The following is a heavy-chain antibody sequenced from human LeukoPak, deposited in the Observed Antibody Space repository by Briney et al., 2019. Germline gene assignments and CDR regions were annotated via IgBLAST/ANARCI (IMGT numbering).Heavy chain of an antibody. CDR3: VTDLPLGGY. J-gene: IGHJ4*02. V-gene: IGHV3-64D*06. D-gene: IGHD3-16*01. Sequence: GGSLRLSCSASGFAFSFSTIYWVRQAPGKGLEYVSAISSNGNTTYYADSVKGRFTISRDNSKNTLYLQMSSLRAEDIAVYYCVTDLPLGGYWGQGTLVTVSS. CDR1: GFAFSFST. CDR2: ISSNGNTT.